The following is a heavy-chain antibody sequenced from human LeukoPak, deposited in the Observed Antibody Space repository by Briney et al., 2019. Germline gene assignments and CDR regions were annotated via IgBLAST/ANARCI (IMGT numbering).Heavy chain of an antibody. CDR1: GGSFSGYY. V-gene: IGHV3-23*01. CDR3: AKIISVNPIDY. Sequence: LTCAVYGGSFSGYYWSWLRQPPGKGLEWVSSISGNGDSTYYADSVKGRFTISRDNSKNTLYLQMNSLRAEDTAVYYCAKIISVNPIDYWGQGTLVTVSS. CDR2: ISGNGDST. J-gene: IGHJ4*02. D-gene: IGHD4-11*01.